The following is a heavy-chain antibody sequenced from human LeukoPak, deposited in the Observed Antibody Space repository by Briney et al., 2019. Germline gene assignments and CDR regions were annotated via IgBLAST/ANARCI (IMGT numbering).Heavy chain of an antibody. CDR1: GYSISSGYY. J-gene: IGHJ5*02. V-gene: IGHV4-38-2*02. CDR3: ARELGATYYDFWSGRRNWFDP. CDR2: IYHSGST. D-gene: IGHD3-3*01. Sequence: SETLSLTCTVSGYSISSGYYWGWIRQPPGKGLEWIGSIYHSGSTYYNPSLKSRVTISVDTSKNQFSLKLSSVTAADTAVYYCARELGATYYDFWSGRRNWFDPWGQGTLVTVSS.